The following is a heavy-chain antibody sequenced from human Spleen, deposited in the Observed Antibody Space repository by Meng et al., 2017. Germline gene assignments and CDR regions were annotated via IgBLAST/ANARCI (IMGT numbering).Heavy chain of an antibody. CDR3: ARETGGGASFDY. CDR1: GASISSGNYY. J-gene: IGHJ4*02. CDR2: IYNNENT. V-gene: IGHV4-31*11. D-gene: IGHD2-8*02. Sequence: QVQLQESGPGLLKPSETLSLTCAVYGASISSGNYYWSWVRQHPGKGLEWIGYIYNNENTYQNPSLKSRVSISADTSKNQFSLKLTSVTAADTAVYYCARETGGGASFDYWGQGTLVTVSS.